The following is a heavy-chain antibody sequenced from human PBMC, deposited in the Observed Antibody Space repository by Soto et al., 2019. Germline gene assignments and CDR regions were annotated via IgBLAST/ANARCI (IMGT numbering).Heavy chain of an antibody. CDR3: VRDFYYASSGSFGMDV. Sequence: EVQLVESGGGLIQPGGSLRLSCAASGLIVSNNYMTWVRQAPGKGLEWVSIIYSGGNTYFADSVKGRFTISRDNSKNTVYLQMNSLRAEDTAVYYCVRDFYYASSGSFGMDVWGQGTTVTVSS. CDR1: GLIVSNNY. D-gene: IGHD3-22*01. J-gene: IGHJ6*02. V-gene: IGHV3-53*01. CDR2: IYSGGNT.